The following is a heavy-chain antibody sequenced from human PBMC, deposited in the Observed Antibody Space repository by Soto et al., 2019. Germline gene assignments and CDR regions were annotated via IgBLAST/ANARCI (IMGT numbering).Heavy chain of an antibody. V-gene: IGHV3-48*01. CDR3: KTTMGVRAFDI. CDR2: ISSSSSTI. Sequence: PGGSLRLSCAASGFTFSTYSMNWVRQAPGKGLEWVSYISSSSSTIFYTDSVKGRFTVSRDNAKNSLYLQMNSLRAEDTAVYYAKTTMGVRAFDIWGQGTMVTVSS. D-gene: IGHD3-10*01. CDR1: GFTFSTYS. J-gene: IGHJ3*02.